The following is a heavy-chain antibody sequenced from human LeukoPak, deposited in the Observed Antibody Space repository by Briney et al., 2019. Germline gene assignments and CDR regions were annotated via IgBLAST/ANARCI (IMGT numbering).Heavy chain of an antibody. CDR3: ARDHIAAGYNWFDP. D-gene: IGHD6-6*01. CDR2: INPNSGGT. CDR1: GYTFADYY. J-gene: IGHJ5*02. Sequence: ASVKVSCKASGYTFADYYMHWVRQAPGQGLEWMGWINPNSGGTNYAQKFQGRVTMTRDTSISTAYMELSRLRSDDTAVYYCARDHIAAGYNWFDPWGQGTLVTVSS. V-gene: IGHV1-2*02.